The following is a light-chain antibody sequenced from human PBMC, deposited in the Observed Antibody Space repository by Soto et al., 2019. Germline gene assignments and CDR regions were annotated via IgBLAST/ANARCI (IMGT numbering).Light chain of an antibody. Sequence: QAVVTQPASVSGSPGQSITISCTGTSSDVGAYNYVSWYQQHPGKAPKLMIYDVSNRPSGVSNRFSGSKSGNTASLTISGLQAEDEADYYCSSYTSSSTYVVFGGGTKVTVL. CDR1: SSDVGAYNY. J-gene: IGLJ2*01. CDR2: DVS. CDR3: SSYTSSSTYVV. V-gene: IGLV2-14*01.